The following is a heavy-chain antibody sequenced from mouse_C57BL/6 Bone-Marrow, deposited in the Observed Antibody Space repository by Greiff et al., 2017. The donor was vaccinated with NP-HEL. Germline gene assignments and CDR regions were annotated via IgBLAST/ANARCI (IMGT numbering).Heavy chain of an antibody. CDR1: GFTFSSYA. Sequence: VQLKESGGGLVKPGGSLKLSCAASGFTFSSYAMSWVRQTPEKRLEWVATISDGGSYTYYPDNVKGRFTISRDNAKNTLYLQMSHLKSEDTAMYYCARVLLLRLDYWGQGTTLTVSS. CDR2: ISDGGSYT. D-gene: IGHD1-1*01. J-gene: IGHJ2*01. V-gene: IGHV5-4*01. CDR3: ARVLLLRLDY.